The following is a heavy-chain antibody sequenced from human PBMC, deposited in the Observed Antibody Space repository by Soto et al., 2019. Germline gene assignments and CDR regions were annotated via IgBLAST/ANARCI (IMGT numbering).Heavy chain of an antibody. CDR2: IIPILGIA. J-gene: IGHJ6*02. D-gene: IGHD3-22*01. V-gene: IGHV1-69*02. CDR3: ANLGDYYDSSGYYYPYYYGMDV. CDR1: GGTFSSYT. Sequence: SVKVSCKASGGTFSSYTISWVRQAPGQGLEWMGRIIPILGIANYAQKFQGRVTITADKSTSTAYMELSSLRSEDTAVYYCANLGDYYDSSGYYYPYYYGMDVWGQGTTVTVSS.